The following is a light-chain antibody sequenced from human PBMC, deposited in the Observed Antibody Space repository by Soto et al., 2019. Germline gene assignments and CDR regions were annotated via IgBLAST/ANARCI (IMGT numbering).Light chain of an antibody. J-gene: IGKJ2*01. CDR3: QQYGSSLPYT. V-gene: IGKV3-20*01. CDR1: RSFASSY. Sequence: EVVLTQSPGTLSLSPGERDTLSCRASRSFASSYLAWYQQKPGQAPRLLIFAASIRATGVSDRFSGSGSGTDFTLIISRLEPEDSAVYYCQQYGSSLPYTFGQGTKLEIK. CDR2: AAS.